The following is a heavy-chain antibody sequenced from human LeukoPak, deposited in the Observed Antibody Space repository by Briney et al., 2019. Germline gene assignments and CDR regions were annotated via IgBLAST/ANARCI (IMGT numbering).Heavy chain of an antibody. D-gene: IGHD6-13*01. CDR2: IRSKANSYAT. CDR1: GFTFSGSA. CDR3: ARDKILAAANDY. J-gene: IGHJ4*02. V-gene: IGHV3-73*01. Sequence: GGSLRLSCAASGFTFSGSAMHWVRQASGKGLEWVGRIRSKANSYATAYAASVKGRFTISRDDSKNTAYLQMNSLKTEDTAVYYCARDKILAAANDYWGQGTLVTVSS.